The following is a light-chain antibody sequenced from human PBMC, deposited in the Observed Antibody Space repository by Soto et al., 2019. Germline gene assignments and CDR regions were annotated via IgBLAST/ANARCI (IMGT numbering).Light chain of an antibody. CDR3: QQYGSSGT. Sequence: EFVLTQSPGTLSLSPGARATLSCRASQSVSSNYLAWYQQKPGQAPRLLLCGGSNRATGIPDRFSGSGSGTVFTLTISRLEPEDFAVYYCQQYGSSGTFGQGTKVDIK. CDR2: GGS. J-gene: IGKJ1*01. CDR1: QSVSSNY. V-gene: IGKV3-20*01.